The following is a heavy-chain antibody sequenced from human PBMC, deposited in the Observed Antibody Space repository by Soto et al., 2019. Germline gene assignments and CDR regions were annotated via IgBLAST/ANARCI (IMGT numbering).Heavy chain of an antibody. CDR2: ISGSGGST. D-gene: IGHD4-17*01. CDR3: AKRTVGWYFDL. J-gene: IGHJ2*01. Sequence: EVQLLESGGGLVQPGGSLRLSCAASGFTFSSYAMNWVRQAPGKGLEWVSVISGSGGSTYYADAVKGRFTISRDNSKNTLDLQMNSLRAEDTDVYYCAKRTVGWYFDLWCRGTLVTVSS. V-gene: IGHV3-23*01. CDR1: GFTFSSYA.